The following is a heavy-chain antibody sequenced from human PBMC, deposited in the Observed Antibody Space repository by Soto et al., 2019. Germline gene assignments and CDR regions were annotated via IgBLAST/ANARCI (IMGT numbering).Heavy chain of an antibody. J-gene: IGHJ6*02. CDR1: GFIFSSYA. V-gene: IGHV3-30-3*01. CDR2: ISYDGSNK. CDR3: ARVGGGSGWTIYYYYGMDV. Sequence: QVQLVESGGGVVQPGRSLRLSCAASGFIFSSYAMHWVRQAPGKGLEWVAVISYDGSNKYYADSVKGRFTISRDNSKNTLYLQMNSLRAEDTAVYYCARVGGGSGWTIYYYYGMDVWGQGTTVTVSS. D-gene: IGHD6-19*01.